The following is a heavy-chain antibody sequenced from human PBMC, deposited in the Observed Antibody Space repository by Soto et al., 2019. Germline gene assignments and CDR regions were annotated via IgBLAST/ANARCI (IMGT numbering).Heavy chain of an antibody. CDR1: GGSISSGGYY. CDR3: ARDHYSSGWYDKYYFDY. D-gene: IGHD6-19*01. V-gene: IGHV4-31*03. CDR2: IYYSGST. Sequence: SETLSLTCTVSGGSISSGGYYWSWIRQHPGKGLEWIGYIYYSGSTYYNPSLKSRVTISVDTSKNQFSLKLSSVTAADTAVYYCARDHYSSGWYDKYYFDYWGQGTLVTVSS. J-gene: IGHJ4*02.